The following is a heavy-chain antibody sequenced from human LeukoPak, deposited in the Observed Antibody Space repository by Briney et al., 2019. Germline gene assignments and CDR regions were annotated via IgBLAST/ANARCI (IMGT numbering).Heavy chain of an antibody. V-gene: IGHV3-66*01. J-gene: IGHJ3*02. CDR3: AREGRAYCGGDCSGAFDI. CDR1: GFTVSSNY. CDR2: IYSGGST. D-gene: IGHD2-21*02. Sequence: PGGSLRLSGAASGFTVSSNYMSWVRQAPGKGLEWVSVIYSGGSTYYADSVKGRFTISRDNSKNTLYLQMNSLRAEDTAVYYCAREGRAYCGGDCSGAFDIWGQGTMVTVSS.